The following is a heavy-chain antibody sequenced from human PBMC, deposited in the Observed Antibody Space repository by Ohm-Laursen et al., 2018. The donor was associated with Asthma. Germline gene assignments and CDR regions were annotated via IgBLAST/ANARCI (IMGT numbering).Heavy chain of an antibody. V-gene: IGHV3-30-3*01. D-gene: IGHD6-6*01. Sequence: SLRLSCAASGFTFRSYAMHWVRQAPGKGLEWVAVISYDGSNKYYADSVKGRFTISRDNSKNTLYLQMNSLRAEDTAVYYCARDSSIAARGLNFDYWGQGTLVTVSS. CDR2: ISYDGSNK. J-gene: IGHJ4*02. CDR1: GFTFRSYA. CDR3: ARDSSIAARGLNFDY.